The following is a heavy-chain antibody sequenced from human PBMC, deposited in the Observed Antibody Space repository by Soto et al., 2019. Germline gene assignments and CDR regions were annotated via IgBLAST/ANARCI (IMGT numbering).Heavy chain of an antibody. CDR1: GFTFSSYA. D-gene: IGHD6-19*01. V-gene: IGHV3-23*01. CDR3: AKDRAAVAPRVRFDP. J-gene: IGHJ5*02. CDR2: ITGSGDNT. Sequence: EVQLLESGGGLVQPGTSLRLSCAASGFTSSGFTFSSYAMSWVRQAPGKGLEWVSSITGSGDNTYYADSVKGRFTISRDNSKNTLFLQMYSLRAEDTAVYYCAKDRAAVAPRVRFDPWGQGTLVTVSS.